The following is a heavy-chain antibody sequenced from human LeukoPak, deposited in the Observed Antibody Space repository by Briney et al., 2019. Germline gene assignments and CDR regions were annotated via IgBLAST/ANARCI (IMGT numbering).Heavy chain of an antibody. J-gene: IGHJ1*01. CDR1: GYSISSGYY. D-gene: IGHD3-10*02. Sequence: SETLSLTCAVSGYSISSGYYWGWIRQPPGKGLEWIGSIYHSGSTYYNPSLKSRVTISVDTSKNQFSLKLSSVTAADTAVYYCYITMFPLKYFQHWAQGTLVTVSS. CDR2: IYHSGST. V-gene: IGHV4-38-2*01. CDR3: YITMFPLKYFQH.